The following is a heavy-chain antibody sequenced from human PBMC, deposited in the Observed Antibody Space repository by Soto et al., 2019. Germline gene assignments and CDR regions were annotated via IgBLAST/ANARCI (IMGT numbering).Heavy chain of an antibody. CDR3: ARGHFIAKTGSSYLHF. D-gene: IGHD3-22*01. V-gene: IGHV4-34*01. Sequence: TLSLTCAVYGGSLSGYSWSWIRQPPGKGLEWIGEINHSGSTNYNPSLKSRVTISVDTSKNQFSLKLSSVTAADTAVYYCARGHFIAKTGSSYLHFWGTGTLGTVSS. J-gene: IGHJ4*02. CDR1: GGSLSGYS. CDR2: INHSGST.